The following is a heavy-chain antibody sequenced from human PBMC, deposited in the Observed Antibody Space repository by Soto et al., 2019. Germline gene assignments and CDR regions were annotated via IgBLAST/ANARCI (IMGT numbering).Heavy chain of an antibody. CDR1: GFSFSRYA. CDR2: ISMSGTTM. CDR3: ARDAIGDAINWFDP. Sequence: PGGSLRLSCAASGFSFSRYAMNWVRQSPGKGLEWVSYISMSGTTMFYAESVKGRFTISRDNAEKSLYLQMNSLRDEDTAMYYCARDAIGDAINWFDPWGQGTLVTVSS. V-gene: IGHV3-48*02. J-gene: IGHJ5*02.